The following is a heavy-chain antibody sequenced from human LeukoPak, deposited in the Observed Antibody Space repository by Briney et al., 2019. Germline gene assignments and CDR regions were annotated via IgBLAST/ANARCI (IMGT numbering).Heavy chain of an antibody. V-gene: IGHV3-7*01. CDR3: ASEYYDILTGYGY. CDR2: IKQDGSEK. D-gene: IGHD3-9*01. CDR1: GFTFSSYW. J-gene: IGHJ4*02. Sequence: GGSLRLXCAASGFTFSSYWMSWVRQAPGKGLEWVANIKQDGSEKYYVDSVKGRFTISRDNAKNSLYLQMNSLRAEDTAVYYCASEYYDILTGYGYWGQGTLVTVSS.